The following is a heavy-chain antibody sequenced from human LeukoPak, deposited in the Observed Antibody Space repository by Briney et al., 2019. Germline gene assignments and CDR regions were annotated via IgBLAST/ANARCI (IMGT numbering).Heavy chain of an antibody. CDR1: GFTFKDAW. V-gene: IGHV3-15*01. Sequence: PGGSLRLSCAASGFTFKDAWMSWVRQTPGKGLEWVGRVKSKTDGATADYTAPMRGRFTVSRDDSKNTLYLQMNSLRTEDTAVYYCAELGITMIGGVWGKGTTVTISS. CDR3: AELGITMIGGV. D-gene: IGHD3-10*02. J-gene: IGHJ6*04. CDR2: VKSKTDGATA.